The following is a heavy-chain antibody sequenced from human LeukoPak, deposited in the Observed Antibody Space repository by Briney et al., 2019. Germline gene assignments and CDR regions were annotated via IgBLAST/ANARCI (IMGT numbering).Heavy chain of an antibody. V-gene: IGHV3-7*01. D-gene: IGHD6-13*01. CDR1: GFTFSSYW. CDR3: ARARIGSSWYSYYYMDV. CDR2: IKQDGSEK. J-gene: IGHJ6*03. Sequence: PGGSLRLSCAASGFTFSSYWMSWVRQAPGKGLEWVANIKQDGSEKYYVDSVKGRFTISRDNAKNSLYLQMNSLRAEDTAVYYCARARIGSSWYSYYYMDVWGKGTTVTVSS.